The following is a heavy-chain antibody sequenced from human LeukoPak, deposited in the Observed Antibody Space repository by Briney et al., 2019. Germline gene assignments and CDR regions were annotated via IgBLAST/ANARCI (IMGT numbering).Heavy chain of an antibody. J-gene: IGHJ4*02. D-gene: IGHD3-16*01. CDR1: GGSISSSSYY. CDR2: IYYSGST. CDR3: AGGLMITFGGVPY. Sequence: SETLSLTCTVSGGSISSSSYYWGWIRQPPGKGLERIGSIYYSGSTYYNPSLKSRVTISVDTSKNQFSLKLSSVTAADTAVYYCAGGLMITFGGVPYWGQGTLVTVSS. V-gene: IGHV4-39*07.